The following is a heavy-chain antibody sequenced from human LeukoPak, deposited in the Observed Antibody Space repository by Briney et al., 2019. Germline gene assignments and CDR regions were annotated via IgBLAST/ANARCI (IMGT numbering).Heavy chain of an antibody. CDR1: GFTFSSYA. CDR2: ISSSSSYI. J-gene: IGHJ4*02. CDR3: ARAPRYCSSTSCYS. D-gene: IGHD2-2*02. V-gene: IGHV3-21*01. Sequence: PGGSLRLSCAASGFTFSSYAMSWVRQAPGKGLEWVSSISSSSSYIYYADSVKGRFTISRDNAKNSLYLQMNSLRAEDTAVYYCARAPRYCSSTSCYSWGQGTLVTVSS.